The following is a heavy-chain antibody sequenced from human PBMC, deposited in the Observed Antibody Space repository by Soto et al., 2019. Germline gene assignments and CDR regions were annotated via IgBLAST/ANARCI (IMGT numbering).Heavy chain of an antibody. V-gene: IGHV2-70*11. CDR3: ARTKRITIFGVDTHRYYYGMDV. CDR1: GFSLSTSGMC. CDR2: IDWDDDK. J-gene: IGHJ6*02. D-gene: IGHD3-3*01. Sequence: SGPTLVNPTQTLTLTCTFSGFSLSTSGMCVSWIRQPPGKALEWLARIDWDDDKYYSTSLKTRLTISKDTSKNQVVLTMTNMDPVDTATYYCARTKRITIFGVDTHRYYYGMDVWGQGTTVTVSS.